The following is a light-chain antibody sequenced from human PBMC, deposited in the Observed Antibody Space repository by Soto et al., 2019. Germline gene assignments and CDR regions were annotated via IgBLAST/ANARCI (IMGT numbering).Light chain of an antibody. J-gene: IGKJ3*01. CDR3: QQVTTNT. CDR1: QGISTY. Sequence: DIQLTQSPSFLSASVGDRVTITCRASQGISTYLAWYQQKPGKAPSLLIYAASTLQSGVPSRFSGSGSGTEFNLTISSLQPEDCATYYCQQVTTNTFGAGTKVNIK. CDR2: AAS. V-gene: IGKV1-9*01.